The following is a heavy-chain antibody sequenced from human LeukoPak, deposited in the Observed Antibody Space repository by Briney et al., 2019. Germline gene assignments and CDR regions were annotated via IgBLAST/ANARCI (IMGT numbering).Heavy chain of an antibody. D-gene: IGHD2-2*01. Sequence: SSETLSLTCAVSGGSISSSYWWSWIRQPPGKGLEWIEEIYHSGSTNYNLSLKSRVTISVDKSKNQFSLKLNSVTAADTAVYYCARDYCTSTTCPNWFDPWGQGTLVTVSS. CDR2: IYHSGST. CDR3: ARDYCTSTTCPNWFDP. CDR1: GGSISSSYW. V-gene: IGHV4-4*02. J-gene: IGHJ5*02.